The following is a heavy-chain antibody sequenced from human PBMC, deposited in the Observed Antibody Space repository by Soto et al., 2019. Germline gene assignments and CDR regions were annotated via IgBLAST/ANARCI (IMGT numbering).Heavy chain of an antibody. Sequence: SDTLSLTCTVSGGSISSYYWSWIRQPPGKGLEWIGYIYYSGSTNYNPSLKSRVTISVDTSKNQFSLKLSSVTAADTAVYYCARDFRGAGMDVWGQGTTVTVSS. J-gene: IGHJ6*02. CDR3: ARDFRGAGMDV. CDR2: IYYSGST. CDR1: GGSISSYY. D-gene: IGHD3-10*01. V-gene: IGHV4-59*01.